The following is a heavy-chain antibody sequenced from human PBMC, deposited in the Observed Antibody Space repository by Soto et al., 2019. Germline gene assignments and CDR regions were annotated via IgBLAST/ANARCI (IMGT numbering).Heavy chain of an antibody. CDR2: ISSSSSYT. J-gene: IGHJ4*02. CDR3: ARGRSIAARPVLDY. V-gene: IGHV3-11*06. CDR1: GFTFSDYY. Sequence: PGGSLRLSCAASGFTFSDYYMSWIRQAPGKGLEWVSYISSSSSYTNYADSVKGRFTISRDNAKNSLYLQMNSLGAEDTAVYYCARGRSIAARPVLDYWGQGTLVTVSS. D-gene: IGHD6-6*01.